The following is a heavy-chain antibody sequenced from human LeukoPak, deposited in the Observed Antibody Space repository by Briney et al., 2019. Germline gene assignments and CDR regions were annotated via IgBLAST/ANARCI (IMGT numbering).Heavy chain of an antibody. CDR3: AKDRGYCSSTSCPRPYGMDV. CDR1: GFTFSSYA. J-gene: IGHJ6*02. V-gene: IGHV3-23*01. Sequence: GGSLRLSCAASGFTFSSYAMSWVRQAPGKGLEWVSAISGSGGSTHYADSVKGRFTISRDNSKNTLYLQMNSLRAEDTAVYYCAKDRGYCSSTSCPRPYGMDVWGQGTTVTVSS. CDR2: ISGSGGST. D-gene: IGHD2-2*01.